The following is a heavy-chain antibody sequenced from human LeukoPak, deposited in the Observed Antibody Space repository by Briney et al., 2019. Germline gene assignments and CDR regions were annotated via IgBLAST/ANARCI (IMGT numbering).Heavy chain of an antibody. CDR3: ARDRIVVVPAAITLYYYYGMDV. V-gene: IGHV4-30-4*01. CDR2: IYYSGST. D-gene: IGHD2-2*02. Sequence: SETLSLTCTVSGGSISSGDYYWSWIRQPPGKGLEWIGYIYYSGSTYYNPSLKSRVTISVDTSKNQFSLKLSSVTAAGTAVYYCARDRIVVVPAAITLYYYYGMDVWGKGTTVTVSS. J-gene: IGHJ6*04. CDR1: GGSISSGDYY.